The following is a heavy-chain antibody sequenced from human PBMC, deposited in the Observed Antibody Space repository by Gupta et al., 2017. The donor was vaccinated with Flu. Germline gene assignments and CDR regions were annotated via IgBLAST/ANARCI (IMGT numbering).Heavy chain of an antibody. CDR1: GFTFSSYS. J-gene: IGHJ4*02. D-gene: IGHD3-10*01. CDR2: ISSSIGYI. Sequence: EVQLVESGGGLVKPGGSLRLSYAASGFTFSSYSMNWVRQAPGKGLEWVSSISSSIGYIYYADSVKGRFTISRDNAKNSLYLQMNSLRAEDTAVYYCAGSIRAGTLDYWGQGTLVTVSS. V-gene: IGHV3-21*01. CDR3: AGSIRAGTLDY.